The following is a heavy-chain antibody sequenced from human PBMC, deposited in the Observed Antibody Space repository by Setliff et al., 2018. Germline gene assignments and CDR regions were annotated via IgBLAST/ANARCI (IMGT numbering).Heavy chain of an antibody. V-gene: IGHV4-4*07. CDR3: AREQWLDPPGYYHMDV. J-gene: IGHJ6*03. CDR2: IYIGGSA. CDR1: GGSISSYY. D-gene: IGHD6-19*01. Sequence: SETLSLTCTVSGGSISSYYWSWIRQSAGKGLEWIGHIYIGGSANYNPSLKSRVTMSIDTSKNQFSLKLNSVTAADMAVYYCAREQWLDPPGYYHMDVWAKGTTVTVSS.